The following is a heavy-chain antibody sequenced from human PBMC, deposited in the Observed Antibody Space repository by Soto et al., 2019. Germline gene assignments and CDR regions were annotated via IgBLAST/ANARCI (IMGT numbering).Heavy chain of an antibody. CDR1: GYTFTGYY. V-gene: IGHV1-2*04. CDR2: INPNSGGT. D-gene: IGHD1-26*01. J-gene: IGHJ4*02. Sequence: ASVKVSCKASGYTFTGYYMHWVRQAPGQGLEWMGWINPNSGGTNYAQKFQGWVTMTRDTSISTAYMELSRLRSDDTAVYYCAREFRGSYDPYFDYWGQGTLVTVSS. CDR3: AREFRGSYDPYFDY.